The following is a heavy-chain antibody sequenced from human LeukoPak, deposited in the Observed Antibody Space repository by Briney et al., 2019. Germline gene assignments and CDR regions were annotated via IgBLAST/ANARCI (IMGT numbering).Heavy chain of an antibody. V-gene: IGHV3-21*06. D-gene: IGHD6-13*01. Sequence: GGSLRLSCAGSGFTFSTYSIKWVRQAPGKGLEWVSHIGGSGSFIYYADSVKGRFTISRDNAKNSVYLQMNSLRAEDTAVYYCARDNREQQLVPPTFDYWGQGTLVTVSS. J-gene: IGHJ4*02. CDR1: GFTFSTYS. CDR2: IGGSGSFI. CDR3: ARDNREQQLVPPTFDY.